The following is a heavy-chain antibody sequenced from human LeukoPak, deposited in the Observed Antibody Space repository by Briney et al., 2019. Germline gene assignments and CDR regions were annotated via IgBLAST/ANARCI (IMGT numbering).Heavy chain of an antibody. J-gene: IGHJ5*02. CDR2: IYYSGST. CDR1: GGSISSYY. Sequence: KTSETLSLTCTVSGGSISSYYWSWLRQPPGKGLEWIGSIYYSGSTYYNPSLKSRVTISVDTSKNQFSLKLSSVTAADTAVYYCASNVDTAMVSHKNWFDPWGQGTLVTVSS. CDR3: ASNVDTAMVSHKNWFDP. D-gene: IGHD5-18*01. V-gene: IGHV4-39*07.